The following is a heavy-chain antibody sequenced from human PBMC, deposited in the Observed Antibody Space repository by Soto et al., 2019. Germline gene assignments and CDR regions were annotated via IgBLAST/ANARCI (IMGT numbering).Heavy chain of an antibody. CDR2: ISAYNGNT. D-gene: IGHD1-1*01. Sequence: ASVKVSCKASGYTFTSYGISWVRQAPGQGLEWMGWISAYNGNTNYAQKLQGRVTMTTDTSTSTAYMELRSLRSDDTAVYYCASFRPGPPGGAWFYPWGQGTLVPVSS. CDR3: ASFRPGPPGGAWFYP. V-gene: IGHV1-18*01. CDR1: GYTFTSYG. J-gene: IGHJ5*02.